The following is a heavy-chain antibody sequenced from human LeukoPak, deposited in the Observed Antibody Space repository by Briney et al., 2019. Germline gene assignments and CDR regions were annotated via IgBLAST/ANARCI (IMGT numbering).Heavy chain of an antibody. CDR2: ISASGGNT. J-gene: IGHJ4*02. V-gene: IGHV3-23*01. D-gene: IGHD5-12*01. Sequence: PGGSLRLSCAASGFTFSNSAMNWVRQAPGKGLEWVSSISASGGNTYYADSVKGRFTISRDNSKNTLYLQMNSLRAEDTAVYFCXKXGXYESTAYDLDYWGQGTLVTVSS. CDR1: GFTFSNSA. CDR3: XKXGXYESTAYDLDY.